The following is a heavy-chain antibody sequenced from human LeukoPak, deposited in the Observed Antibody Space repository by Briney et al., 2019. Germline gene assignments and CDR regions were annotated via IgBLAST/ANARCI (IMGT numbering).Heavy chain of an antibody. CDR3: AKGSQASSWPYYFDF. V-gene: IGHV3-30*02. Sequence: GGSLRLSCAASGFTFSSYGMHWVRQAPGKGLEWVAVIWYDGSNKYYVDSVKGRFTISRDNSKNTLYLQMNSLRPEDTALYYCAKGSQASSWPYYFDFWGQGTLVTVSS. CDR1: GFTFSSYG. D-gene: IGHD6-13*01. CDR2: IWYDGSNK. J-gene: IGHJ4*02.